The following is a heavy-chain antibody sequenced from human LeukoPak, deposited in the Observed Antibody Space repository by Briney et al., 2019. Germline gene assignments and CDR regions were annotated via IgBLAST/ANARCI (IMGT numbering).Heavy chain of an antibody. D-gene: IGHD2-2*02. CDR3: ARGGYCSSTSCYNGYFQH. Sequence: GGSLRLSCAASGFTFSSYWMSWVRQAPGKGLEWVANIKKDGSEKYYVDSVKGRFTISRDNAKNSLYLQMNSLRAENTAVYYCARGGYCSSTSCYNGYFQHWGQGTLVTVSS. V-gene: IGHV3-7*01. CDR1: GFTFSSYW. CDR2: IKKDGSEK. J-gene: IGHJ1*01.